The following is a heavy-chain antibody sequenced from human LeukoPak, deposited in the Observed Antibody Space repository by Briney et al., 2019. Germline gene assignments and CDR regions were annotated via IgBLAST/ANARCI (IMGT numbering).Heavy chain of an antibody. CDR1: GYTFTGYY. CDR3: ARAGVRSGWYVN. J-gene: IGHJ4*02. CDR2: INPSSGGT. V-gene: IGHV1-2*02. Sequence: ASVKVSCKASGYTFTGYYMHWVRQAPGQGLEWMGWINPSSGGTNYAQKFQGRVTMTRDTSISTAYMELSRLRSDDTAVYYCARAGVRSGWYVNWGQGTLVTVSS. D-gene: IGHD6-19*01.